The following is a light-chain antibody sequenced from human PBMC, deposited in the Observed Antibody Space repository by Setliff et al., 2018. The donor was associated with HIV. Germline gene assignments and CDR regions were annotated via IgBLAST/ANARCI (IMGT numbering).Light chain of an antibody. V-gene: IGLV3-21*02. Sequence: SYELTQPHSVSVATAQTGPRITCGGNDIGSKSVHWYQQRPGQAPVLVVYEDSARPSGIPVRFSGSNSGNTATLTISRVEAGDEADYYCQVWDSSSDHYVFGTGTKVTVL. CDR1: DIGSKS. CDR3: QVWDSSSDHYV. J-gene: IGLJ1*01. CDR2: EDS.